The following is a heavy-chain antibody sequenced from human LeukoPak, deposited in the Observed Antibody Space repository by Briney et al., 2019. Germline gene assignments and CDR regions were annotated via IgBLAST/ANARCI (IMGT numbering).Heavy chain of an antibody. CDR3: ARQEGSTSDY. CDR1: GYSFTDYW. V-gene: IGHV5-51*01. CDR2: IYPGGSDT. Sequence: GESLKISCKGSGYSFTDYWIAWVRQMPGKGLEWMGIIYPGGSDTRYSPSFQGQVTISADKSITTAYLQWSSLKASDTAMYYCARQEGSTSDYWGQGTLVTVSS. J-gene: IGHJ4*02.